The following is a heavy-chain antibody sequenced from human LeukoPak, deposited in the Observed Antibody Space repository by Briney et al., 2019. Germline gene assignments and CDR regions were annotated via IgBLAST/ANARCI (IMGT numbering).Heavy chain of an antibody. Sequence: GGSLRLSCEASGFTFSDYGMSWVRQVPGKGLEWVAYISSGSTAIYYSDSVNGRFTISRDNAKNSLSLQMNYLRDEDTAVYYCARDQRTTYYDFWGGYFDKWGQGALVTVSS. CDR2: ISSGSTAI. V-gene: IGHV3-48*02. D-gene: IGHD3-3*01. CDR1: GFTFSDYG. CDR3: ARDQRTTYYDFWGGYFDK. J-gene: IGHJ4*02.